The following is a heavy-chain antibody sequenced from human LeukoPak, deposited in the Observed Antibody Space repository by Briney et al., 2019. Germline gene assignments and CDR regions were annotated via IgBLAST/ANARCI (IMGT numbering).Heavy chain of an antibody. J-gene: IGHJ4*02. D-gene: IGHD1-1*01. CDR3: ARDLRGNWNYVGY. CDR2: INPNSGGT. Sequence: ASVKVSCKASGYTFTGYYMHWVRQAPGQGLEWMGWINPNSGGTNYAQKFQGRVTMARDTSISTAYMELSRLRSDDTAVYYCARDLRGNWNYVGYWGQGTLVTVSS. CDR1: GYTFTGYY. V-gene: IGHV1-2*02.